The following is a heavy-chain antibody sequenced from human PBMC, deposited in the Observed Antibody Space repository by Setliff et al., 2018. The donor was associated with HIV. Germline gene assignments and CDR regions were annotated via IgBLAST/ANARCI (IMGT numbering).Heavy chain of an antibody. J-gene: IGHJ4*02. CDR2: IGGAYDGNT. D-gene: IGHD1-26*01. CDR3: AKVMITTTWAFDF. V-gene: IGHV3-23*01. Sequence: GGSLRLSCAASGFTFSTYSMVWVRQAPGKGLEWVSGIGGAYDGNTYHANSVKGRFTIFRENSKNILYLQMSNLRAEDTALYYCAKVMITTTWAFDFWGQGTPVTVSA. CDR1: GFTFSTYS.